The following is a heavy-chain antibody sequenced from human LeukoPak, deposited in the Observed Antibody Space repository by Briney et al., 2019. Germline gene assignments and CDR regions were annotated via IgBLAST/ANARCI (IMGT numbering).Heavy chain of an antibody. CDR2: MNPNSGNT. J-gene: IGHJ4*02. Sequence: ASVKVSCKASGYTFTSYDINWVRQATGQGLEWMGRMNPNSGNTGYAQKFQGRVTITRNTSISTAYMELSNLRSEDTAVYYCARGGRPNYYGSGSYQNWGQGTLVTVSS. V-gene: IGHV1-8*03. CDR1: GYTFTSYD. CDR3: ARGGRPNYYGSGSYQN. D-gene: IGHD3-10*01.